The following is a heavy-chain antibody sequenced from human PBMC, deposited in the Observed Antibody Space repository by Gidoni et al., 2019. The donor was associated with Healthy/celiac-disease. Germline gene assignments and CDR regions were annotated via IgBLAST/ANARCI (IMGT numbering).Heavy chain of an antibody. CDR3: AKDTRTYAVAAPFDY. D-gene: IGHD6-19*01. V-gene: IGHV3-30*18. Sequence: QVQLVESGGGVVQPGRSLRLPCAASGFTFSSYGMHWVRQAPGKGLEWVAVISYDGSNKYYADSVKGRFTISRDNSKNTLYLQMNSLRAEDTAVYYCAKDTRTYAVAAPFDYWGQGTLVTVSS. CDR2: ISYDGSNK. CDR1: GFTFSSYG. J-gene: IGHJ4*02.